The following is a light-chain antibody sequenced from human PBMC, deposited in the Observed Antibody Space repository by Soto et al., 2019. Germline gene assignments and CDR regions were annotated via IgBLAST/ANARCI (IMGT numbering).Light chain of an antibody. Sequence: SVLTQPPSASGTPGQRVTISCSGSGSNIGSKTVNWYQQLPGTAPKLLIYSNYQRPSGIPDRFSGSKSGTSASLAISGLQSDDEADYYCSALDASLNGYVFGTGTKVTVL. V-gene: IGLV1-44*01. CDR2: SNY. CDR3: SALDASLNGYV. J-gene: IGLJ1*01. CDR1: GSNIGSKT.